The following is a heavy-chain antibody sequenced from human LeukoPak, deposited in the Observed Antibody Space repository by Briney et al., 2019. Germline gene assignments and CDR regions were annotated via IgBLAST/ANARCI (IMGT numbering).Heavy chain of an antibody. Sequence: GGSLTLSCAPYGFTFDDYGMSWVRQAPGKGMEWVSGINWNGGSTGYADSVKGRFTISRDNAKNSLYLQMNSLRAEDTALYYCARARGYSYPDAFDIWGQGTMVTVSS. J-gene: IGHJ3*02. V-gene: IGHV3-20*04. D-gene: IGHD5-18*01. CDR3: ARARGYSYPDAFDI. CDR1: GFTFDDYG. CDR2: INWNGGST.